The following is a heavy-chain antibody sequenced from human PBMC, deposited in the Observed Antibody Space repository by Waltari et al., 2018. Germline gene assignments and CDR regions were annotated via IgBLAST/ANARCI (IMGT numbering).Heavy chain of an antibody. CDR1: GYTFTSYA. Sequence: QVQLVQSGAEVKKPGASVKVSCKASGYTFTSYAMHWVRQAPGQRLEWMGWINAGNGNTKYSQKFQGRVTITRDTSASTAYMELSSLRSEDTAVYYCAREGGASIAAAGDSPEYWGRGTLVTVSS. J-gene: IGHJ4*02. CDR2: INAGNGNT. D-gene: IGHD6-13*01. V-gene: IGHV1-3*01. CDR3: AREGGASIAAAGDSPEY.